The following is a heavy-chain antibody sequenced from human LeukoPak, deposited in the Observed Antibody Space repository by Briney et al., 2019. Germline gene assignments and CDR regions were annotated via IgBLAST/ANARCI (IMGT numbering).Heavy chain of an antibody. CDR3: ARLWSEGNWENWFDP. D-gene: IGHD3-3*01. CDR1: GGSISSYY. CDR2: IYYSGNT. Sequence: SETMSLTCTVSGGSISSYYWSWIRPPPGKGLEWIGYIYYSGNTNYNPSLKSRVTIPVDTSKNQFSLKLSSVTAADTAVYYCARLWSEGNWENWFDPWGQGTLVTVSS. V-gene: IGHV4-59*01. J-gene: IGHJ5*02.